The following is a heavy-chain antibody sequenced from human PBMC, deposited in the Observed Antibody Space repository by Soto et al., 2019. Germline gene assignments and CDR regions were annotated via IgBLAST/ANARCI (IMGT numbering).Heavy chain of an antibody. Sequence: VASVKVSCKASGYTFTSYGISWVRQAPGQGLEWMGWISAYNGNTNYAQKFQGRATITADKSTSTAYMELSSLRSEDTAVYYCASVLVDTAMVHLRSNGAFDIWGQGTMVTVSS. CDR2: ISAYNGNT. CDR3: ASVLVDTAMVHLRSNGAFDI. V-gene: IGHV1-18*01. D-gene: IGHD5-18*01. J-gene: IGHJ3*02. CDR1: GYTFTSYG.